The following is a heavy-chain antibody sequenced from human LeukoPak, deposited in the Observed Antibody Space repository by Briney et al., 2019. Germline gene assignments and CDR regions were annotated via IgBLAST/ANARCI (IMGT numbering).Heavy chain of an antibody. J-gene: IGHJ4*02. CDR3: ARESGAFCPFGF. D-gene: IGHD1-26*01. Sequence: SETLSLTCTVSGGSISSSSYYWGWIRQPPGKGLAWIGSIYYSGSTYYNPSLKSRVSMSIDNSKNQLSLKLTPVTAADTAIYYCARESGAFCPFGFWGQGTLVTVSS. CDR2: IYYSGST. V-gene: IGHV4-39*07. CDR1: GGSISSSSYY.